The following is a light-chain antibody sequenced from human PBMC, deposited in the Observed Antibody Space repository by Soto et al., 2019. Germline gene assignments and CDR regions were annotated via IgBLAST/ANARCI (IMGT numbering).Light chain of an antibody. V-gene: IGLV2-14*01. J-gene: IGLJ6*01. CDR3: ASFRSGTILV. CDR1: RSDIGDSNF. CDR2: QVN. Sequence: QSVLTQPASVSGSPGQSVTISCTGPRSDIGDSNFISWYQHSPGKAPRLLIYQVNNRPSGVSGRFSGSKAGNTASLTISGLIDDDEADYFCASFRSGTILVFGSGTKVTVL.